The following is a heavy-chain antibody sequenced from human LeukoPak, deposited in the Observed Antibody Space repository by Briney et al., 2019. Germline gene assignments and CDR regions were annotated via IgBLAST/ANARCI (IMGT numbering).Heavy chain of an antibody. CDR2: IYPGDSDT. J-gene: IGHJ4*02. V-gene: IGHV5-51*01. CDR1: GYTFTSYW. Sequence: PGESLKISCKGSGYTFTSYWIGWVRQMPGKGLEWMGIIYPGDSDTRYSPSFQGQVTISVDKSISTAYLQWSGLKASDTAMFYCARSVDPSRGAANYFDYWGQGTMVTVSS. CDR3: ARSVDPSRGAANYFDY. D-gene: IGHD5-18*01.